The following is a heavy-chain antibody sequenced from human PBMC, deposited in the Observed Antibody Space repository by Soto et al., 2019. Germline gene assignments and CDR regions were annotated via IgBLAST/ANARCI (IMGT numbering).Heavy chain of an antibody. Sequence: EVQLVESGGGLVKPGGSLRLSCAASGFTFTRYSMKWVRQAAGKGLEWVSSISSTTNYIYYGDSMKGRFTISRDNAKNSLYLEMNSLRAEDTALYYCARESEDLTSNFDYWGQGTLVTVSS. CDR2: ISSTTNYI. CDR1: GFTFTRYS. CDR3: ARESEDLTSNFDY. V-gene: IGHV3-21*06. J-gene: IGHJ4*02.